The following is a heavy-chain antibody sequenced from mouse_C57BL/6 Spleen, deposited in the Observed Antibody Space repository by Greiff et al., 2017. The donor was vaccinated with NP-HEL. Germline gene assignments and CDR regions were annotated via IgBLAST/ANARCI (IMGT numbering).Heavy chain of an antibody. Sequence: VQLQQSGAELVRPGASVTLSCKASGYTFTDYEMHWVKQTPVHGLEWIGAIDPETGGTAYNQKFKGKAILTADKSSSTAYMELRSLTSEDSAVYYCTRSQLRDAMDYWGQGTSVTVSS. CDR2: IDPETGGT. D-gene: IGHD1-1*01. CDR1: GYTFTDYE. J-gene: IGHJ4*01. V-gene: IGHV1-15*01. CDR3: TRSQLRDAMDY.